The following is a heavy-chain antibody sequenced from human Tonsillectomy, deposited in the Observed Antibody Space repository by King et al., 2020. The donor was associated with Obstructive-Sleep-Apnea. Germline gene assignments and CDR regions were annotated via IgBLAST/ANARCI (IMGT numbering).Heavy chain of an antibody. J-gene: IGHJ4*02. Sequence: VQLVESGGGLVQPGGSLRLSCAASGFTVSSTYMSWVRQAPGKGLEWVSVIYSGGSTYYADSVKGRFTISRDNPKTTLYLQMNSLRAEETAVYYCARDPGYSYGGIDYWGQGTLDTVSS. CDR1: GFTVSSTY. V-gene: IGHV3-66*01. CDR3: ARDPGYSYGGIDY. D-gene: IGHD5-18*01. CDR2: IYSGGST.